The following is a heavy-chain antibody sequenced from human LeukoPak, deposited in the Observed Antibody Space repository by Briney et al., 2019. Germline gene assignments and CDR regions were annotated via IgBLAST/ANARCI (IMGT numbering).Heavy chain of an antibody. CDR2: IWYDGSNK. CDR3: ARRYCSSTSCTLDY. J-gene: IGHJ4*02. V-gene: IGHV3-33*01. D-gene: IGHD2-2*01. CDR1: GFTFSSYG. Sequence: GRSLRLSCAASGFTFSSYGMHWVRQAPGKGLEWVAVIWYDGSNKYYADSVKGRFTISRDNAKNSLYLQMNSLRAEDTAVYYCARRYCSSTSCTLDYWGQGTLVTVSS.